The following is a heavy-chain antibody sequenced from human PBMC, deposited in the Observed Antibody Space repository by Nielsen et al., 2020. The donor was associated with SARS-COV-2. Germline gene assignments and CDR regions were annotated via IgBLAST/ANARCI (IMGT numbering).Heavy chain of an antibody. J-gene: IGHJ4*02. CDR3: ASSTEGRRFDY. Sequence: GGSLRLSCAASGFTFSSYWMHWVRQAPGKGLVWVSRINSDGSSTSYADSVKGRFTISRDNAKNTLYLQMNSLRAEDTAVYYCASSTEGRRFDYWGQGTLVTVSS. CDR2: INSDGSST. V-gene: IGHV3-74*01. CDR1: GFTFSSYW.